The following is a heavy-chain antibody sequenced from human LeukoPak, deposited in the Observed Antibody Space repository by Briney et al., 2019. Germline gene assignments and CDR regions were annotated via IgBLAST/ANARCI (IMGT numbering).Heavy chain of an antibody. D-gene: IGHD3-10*01. CDR3: AKASAGSGRALYYYGMDV. CDR1: GFPFSSYA. Sequence: PGGSLRLSRAASGFPFSSYAMTWVRQAPGKGLEWVSAISASGGSTYYADSVRGRFTISRDNSKNTLYLQMNSLRAEDTAVYYCAKASAGSGRALYYYGMDVWRKGTTVTVSS. V-gene: IGHV3-23*01. J-gene: IGHJ6*04. CDR2: ISASGGST.